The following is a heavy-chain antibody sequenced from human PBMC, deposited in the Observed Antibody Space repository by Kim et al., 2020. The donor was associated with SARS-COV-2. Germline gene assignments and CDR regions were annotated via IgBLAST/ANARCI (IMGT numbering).Heavy chain of an antibody. D-gene: IGHD1-26*01. CDR3: ARGPPYSDSYWDAFDV. Sequence: GGCLRLSCAASGLTLSGSAVHWVRQASGTGLEWDGPIRSKSNSYETTYGASVEGRFTISRDDSENTAYLQMNSLKTEDTAVYYCARGPPYSDSYWDAFDVWGQGTMVTVSS. CDR2: IRSKSNSYET. J-gene: IGHJ3*01. V-gene: IGHV3-73*01. CDR1: GLTLSGSA.